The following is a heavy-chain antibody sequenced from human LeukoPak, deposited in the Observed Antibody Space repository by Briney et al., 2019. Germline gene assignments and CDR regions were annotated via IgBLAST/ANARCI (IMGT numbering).Heavy chain of an antibody. CDR1: GDSVSSNSVA. D-gene: IGHD6-19*01. J-gene: IGHJ4*02. V-gene: IGHV6-1*01. Sequence: SQTLSLTCAISGDSVSSNSVAWDWIGQSPSRGLEWLGRTYYRSKWYSDYAVSVKSRITINPDTSKNQFSLQLNSVTPEDTAVYYCARGWSNFDYWGQGTLVTVSS. CDR3: ARGWSNFDY. CDR2: TYYRSKWYS.